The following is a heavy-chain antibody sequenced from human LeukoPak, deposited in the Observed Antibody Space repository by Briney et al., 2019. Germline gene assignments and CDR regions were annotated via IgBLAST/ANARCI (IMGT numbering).Heavy chain of an antibody. D-gene: IGHD3-16*02. CDR3: ARDVPHFGGVIVRFDY. V-gene: IGHV1-18*01. CDR1: GYTFTSYG. CDR2: ISAYNGNT. Sequence: ASVKVSCKASGYTFTSYGISWVRQAPGQGLEWMGWISAYNGNTNYAQKLQCRVTMTTDTSTSTAYMELRSLRSDDTAVYYCARDVPHFGGVIVRFDYWGQGTLVTVSS. J-gene: IGHJ4*02.